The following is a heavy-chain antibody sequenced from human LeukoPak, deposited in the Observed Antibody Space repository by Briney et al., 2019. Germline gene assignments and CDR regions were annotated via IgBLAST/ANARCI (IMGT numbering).Heavy chain of an antibody. J-gene: IGHJ4*02. CDR3: AKDPRGDYYDSSGYFDY. Sequence: GSLRLSCAASGFTFSNYAMSWVRQAPGKGLEWVSAISGRGDSTYYADSVKGRFTISRDNSKNTLYLQMNSLRAEDTAVYYCAKDPRGDYYDSSGYFDYWGQGTLVTVSS. D-gene: IGHD3-22*01. V-gene: IGHV3-23*01. CDR2: ISGRGDST. CDR1: GFTFSNYA.